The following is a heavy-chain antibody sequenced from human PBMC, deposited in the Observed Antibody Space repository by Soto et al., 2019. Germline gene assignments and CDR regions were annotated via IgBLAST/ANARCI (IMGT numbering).Heavy chain of an antibody. J-gene: IGHJ6*02. Sequence: EVQLLESGGGLVQPGGSLRLSCAASGFTFSSHVMNWVRQAPGKGLEWVAAISGGGVTTYYGDSVEGRFTMSRYNSNNTLYLQMNSLRADDTAVYYCARGPRAPPPHDYGMDVWGQGTTVTVSS. CDR2: ISGGGVTT. CDR3: ARGPRAPPPHDYGMDV. V-gene: IGHV3-23*01. CDR1: GFTFSSHV.